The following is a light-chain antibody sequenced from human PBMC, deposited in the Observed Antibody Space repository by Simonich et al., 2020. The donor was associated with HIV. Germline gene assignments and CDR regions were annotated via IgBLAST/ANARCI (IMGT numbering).Light chain of an antibody. J-gene: IGKJ2*01. CDR1: KSISSW. Sequence: DIQMTQSPSTLSASVGDRVTITCRPSKSISSWLAWYPQKPGKAPKLLIDKAASVERGVPSRFSGSGSGTQFTLTISSLQPDDFATYYCQQYNSYPFTFGQGTKLEIK. V-gene: IGKV1-5*03. CDR2: KAA. CDR3: QQYNSYPFT.